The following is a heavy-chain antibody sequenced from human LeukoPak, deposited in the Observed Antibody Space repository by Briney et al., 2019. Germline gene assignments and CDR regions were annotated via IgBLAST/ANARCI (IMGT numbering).Heavy chain of an antibody. CDR1: GGSISGSNW. CDR3: ARLFLGTWYYMNV. J-gene: IGHJ6*03. CDR2: IYHSGTS. D-gene: IGHD7-27*01. V-gene: IGHV4-4*02. Sequence: PSETLSLTCAVSGGSISGSNWWNWVRQPPGKGLEWIGEIYHSGTSNYSPSLKSRVTISLDKSKNQFSLRLNSVTAADTAVYYCARLFLGTWYYMNVWGKGTTVTVSS.